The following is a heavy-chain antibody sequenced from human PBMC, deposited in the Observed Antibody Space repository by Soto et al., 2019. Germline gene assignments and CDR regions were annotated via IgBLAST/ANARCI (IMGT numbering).Heavy chain of an antibody. D-gene: IGHD3-9*01. CDR1: GDSLTSYY. CDR2: IYYTGKT. Sequence: QVQLQESGPGLVKPSETLSHTCSVSGDSLTSYYWTWVRQPPGKGLEWIGYIYYTGKTNYNPSLKSRVTISMDLSKNQFSLEFRSLTAADTAVYYCARIILTGYYGLEPWGQGTLVIVS. CDR3: ARIILTGYYGLEP. V-gene: IGHV4-59*03. J-gene: IGHJ4*02.